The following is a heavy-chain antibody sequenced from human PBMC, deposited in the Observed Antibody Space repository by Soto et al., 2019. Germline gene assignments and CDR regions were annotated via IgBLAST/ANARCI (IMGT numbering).Heavy chain of an antibody. J-gene: IGHJ3*02. Sequence: GASVKVSCKASGYTFTGYYMHWVRQAPGQGLEWMGWINPNSGGTNYAQKFQGWVTMTRDTSISTAYMELSRLRSDDTAVYYCARDSRYYYGSGYAFDIWGPATMVTVS. CDR3: ARDSRYYYGSGYAFDI. D-gene: IGHD3-10*01. CDR1: GYTFTGYY. V-gene: IGHV1-2*04. CDR2: INPNSGGT.